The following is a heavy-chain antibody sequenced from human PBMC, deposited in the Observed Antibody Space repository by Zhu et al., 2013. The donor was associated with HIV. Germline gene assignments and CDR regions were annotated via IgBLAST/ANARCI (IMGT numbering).Heavy chain of an antibody. Sequence: QVVQSGGEVKEPGASVNLSCKTSGYTFSDYGISWVRQAPGQGLEWMGWINPNSGGTNYAQKFQGRVTITADKSTSTAYMELSSLRSEDTAVYYCATMTTMITVRGTWGQGTLVIVSS. D-gene: IGHD3-22*01. CDR3: ATMTTMITVRGT. J-gene: IGHJ5*02. V-gene: IGHV1-18*01. CDR2: INPNSGGT. CDR1: GYTFSDYG.